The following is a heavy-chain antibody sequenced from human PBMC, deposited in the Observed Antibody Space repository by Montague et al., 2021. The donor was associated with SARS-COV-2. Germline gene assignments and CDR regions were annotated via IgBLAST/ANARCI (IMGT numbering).Heavy chain of an antibody. CDR3: ARGSTTNYYYYGMDV. Sequence: SQRLSCAASGFTFSTYIMNWVRQAPGKGLEWVSLISSSSGYIYYADSVKGRFTISRDNAQNSLYLQMNSLRAEDTAVYYCARGSTTNYYYYGMDVWGQGTTVTVSS. D-gene: IGHD5/OR15-5a*01. J-gene: IGHJ6*02. CDR1: GFTFSTYI. CDR2: ISSSSGYI. V-gene: IGHV3-21*04.